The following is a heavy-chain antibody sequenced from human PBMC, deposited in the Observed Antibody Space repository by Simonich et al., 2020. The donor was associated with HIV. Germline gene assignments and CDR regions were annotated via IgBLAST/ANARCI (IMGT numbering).Heavy chain of an antibody. J-gene: IGHJ5*02. CDR1: GGSFSGYY. CDR3: ARPAGTGTLGFDP. CDR2: INHSGSN. D-gene: IGHD1-1*01. Sequence: QVQLQQWGAGLLTPSETLSLTCAVYGGSFSGYYWSWIRQPPGKGLEWIGEINHSGSNNDNPSIKSRVTISVETSKNQCSLKLSCGTAADTDVYYGARPAGTGTLGFDPWGQGTLVTVSS. V-gene: IGHV4-34*01.